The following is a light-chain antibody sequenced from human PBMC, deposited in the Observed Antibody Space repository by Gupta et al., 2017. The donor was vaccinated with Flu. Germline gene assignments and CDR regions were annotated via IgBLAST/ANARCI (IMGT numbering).Light chain of an antibody. V-gene: IGKV3-20*01. J-gene: IGKJ1*01. Sequence: SPGERATLSCRASQSLSSSFLAWYQQKPCQAPRLHIYGAASRATGITDRFSGSGSGSDFTLSSIRLEPDDVAVYYCHQSGSSAWTFGQGTKVEVK. CDR3: HQSGSSAWT. CDR2: GAA. CDR1: QSLSSSF.